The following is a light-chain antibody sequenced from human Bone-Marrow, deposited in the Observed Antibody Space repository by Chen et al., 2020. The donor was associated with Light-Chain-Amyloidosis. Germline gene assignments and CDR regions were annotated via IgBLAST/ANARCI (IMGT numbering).Light chain of an antibody. J-gene: IGLJ3*02. CDR2: DDS. Sequence: SYVLTQPSSVSVAPGQTATIACGGNNIGSTSVHWYQQTPGQAPLMVVYDDSDRPSGIPERLSGSNSGNTATLTVSRVEAGDEADYYWQVWDRGSDRPLFGGGTKLTVL. CDR3: QVWDRGSDRPL. CDR1: NIGSTS. V-gene: IGLV3-21*02.